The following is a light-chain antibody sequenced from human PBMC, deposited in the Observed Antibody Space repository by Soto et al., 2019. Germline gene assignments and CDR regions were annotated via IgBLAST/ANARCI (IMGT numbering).Light chain of an antibody. CDR2: SAS. Sequence: DIQMTQSPSSLSASVGDRVTITCRASQSISRYLNWYQQKPGKAPKLLIYSASSLQSGVPSRFSGHGSGTDFTLTISSLQPEDFETYYCQQSYSTLAFTFGPGTTVDIK. J-gene: IGKJ3*01. CDR1: QSISRY. CDR3: QQSYSTLAFT. V-gene: IGKV1-39*01.